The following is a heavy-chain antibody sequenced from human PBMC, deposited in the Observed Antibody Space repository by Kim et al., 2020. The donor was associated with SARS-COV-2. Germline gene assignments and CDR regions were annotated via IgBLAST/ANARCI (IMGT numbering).Heavy chain of an antibody. CDR1: GFTFSNAW. J-gene: IGHJ3*01. D-gene: IGHD5-18*01. CDR2: IKSKTDGGTT. V-gene: IGHV3-15*01. Sequence: GGSLRLSCAASGFTFSNAWMSWVRQAPGRGLEWVGRIKSKTDGGTTDYAAPVKGRFTISRVDSKNTLYLQMNSLKTKDTAVYYCTTGAGYSYGYWGQGTIVTVSS. CDR3: TTGAGYSYGY.